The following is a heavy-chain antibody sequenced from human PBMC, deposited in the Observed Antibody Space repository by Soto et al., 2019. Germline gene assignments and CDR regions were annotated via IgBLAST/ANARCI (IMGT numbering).Heavy chain of an antibody. CDR3: AKETSAYEIDY. Sequence: QVQLVESGGGVVQPGRSLRLSCGASGFIFSGYAMHWVRQAPGKGLEWVAVISYDGNIKYYADYVKGRVTVSRDNSKNTLYVQMNNLSAEDTAMYYCAKETSAYEIDYWGQGTLVTVSS. J-gene: IGHJ4*02. V-gene: IGHV3-30-3*01. CDR1: GFIFSGYA. D-gene: IGHD5-12*01. CDR2: ISYDGNIK.